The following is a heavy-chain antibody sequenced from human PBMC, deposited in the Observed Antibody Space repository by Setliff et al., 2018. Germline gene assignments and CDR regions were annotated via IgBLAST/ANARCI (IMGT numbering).Heavy chain of an antibody. V-gene: IGHV1-18*01. J-gene: IGHJ6*02. CDR1: GGTFSSYA. D-gene: IGHD6-13*01. CDR2: ISAYNGNT. CDR3: ARVGSSSWLHPDVYYYYGMDA. Sequence: ASVKVSCKASGGTFSSYAISWVRQAPGQGLEWMGWISAYNGNTNYAQKLQGRVTMTTDTSTSTAYMELRSLRSDDTAVYYCARVGSSSWLHPDVYYYYGMDAWGQGTTVTVSS.